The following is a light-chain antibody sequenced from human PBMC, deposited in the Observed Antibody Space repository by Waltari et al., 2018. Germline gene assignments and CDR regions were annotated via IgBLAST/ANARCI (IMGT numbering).Light chain of an antibody. CDR2: KAS. CDR1: QSISNW. Sequence: DIQMTQSPSTLSASVRDRVTITCRASQSISNWLAWYQQKPGTAPKLLIYKASTLDSGVPSRFSGSGSAAEFTPTISSLQPDDFATYYCQQYNSYSLRTFGGGTKVEIK. CDR3: QQYNSYSLRT. V-gene: IGKV1-5*03. J-gene: IGKJ4*01.